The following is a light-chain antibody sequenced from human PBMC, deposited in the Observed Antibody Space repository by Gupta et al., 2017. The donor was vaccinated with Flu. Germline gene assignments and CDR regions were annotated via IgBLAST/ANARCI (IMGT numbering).Light chain of an antibody. J-gene: IGLJ3*02. CDR2: EVS. CDR3: NSYTSSSTPGV. Sequence: QSALTQPASVSGSPGQSITISCTGTSSDIGAYNYVSWYQQHPGKAPKLMIYEVSNRPSGVSNRFSGSKSGNTASLTISGLQAEDEADYYCNSYTSSSTPGVFGGRTKLIRP. CDR1: SSDIGAYNY. V-gene: IGLV2-14*01.